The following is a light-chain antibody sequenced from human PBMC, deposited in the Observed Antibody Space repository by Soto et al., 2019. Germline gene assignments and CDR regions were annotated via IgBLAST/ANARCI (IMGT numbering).Light chain of an antibody. V-gene: IGKV3-20*01. J-gene: IGKJ1*01. CDR1: ESVSNNY. CDR2: GAS. CDR3: QQYASSPWT. Sequence: EMVLTQSPATLSLSPGERATLSCRASESVSNNYLAWYQQKPGQAPRLLIYGASSRDTGIPARFSGSGSGTDFTLTISSLEPEDFAAHYCQQYASSPWTFGQGTKVDIK.